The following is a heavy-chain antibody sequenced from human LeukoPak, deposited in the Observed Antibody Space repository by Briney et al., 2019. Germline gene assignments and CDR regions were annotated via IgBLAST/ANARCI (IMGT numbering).Heavy chain of an antibody. CDR3: ARGARRFDP. CDR2: ISWNSDTI. J-gene: IGHJ5*02. V-gene: IGHV3-9*01. CDR1: GFTFEDYA. Sequence: GGSLRLSCAASGFTFEDYAMHWVRQAPGKGLEWVSGISWNSDTIGYADSVKGRFTISRDNAKNSLYLQMNSLRAEDTAVYYCARGARRFDPWGQGTLVTVSS.